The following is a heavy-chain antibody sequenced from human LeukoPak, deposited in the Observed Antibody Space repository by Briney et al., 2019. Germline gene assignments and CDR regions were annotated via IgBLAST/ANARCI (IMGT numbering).Heavy chain of an antibody. V-gene: IGHV3-30*02. CDR3: AKGSMTHFDY. CDR2: IRYDGSDK. J-gene: IGHJ4*02. CDR1: GFTFSSYG. Sequence: PGGSLRLSCAASGFTFSSYGMHWVRQAPGKGLEWVAFIRYDGSDKYYADSVKGRFSISRDNSKNTLYLQMNSLRAEDTAVHYCAKGSMTHFDYWGQGTLVTVSS.